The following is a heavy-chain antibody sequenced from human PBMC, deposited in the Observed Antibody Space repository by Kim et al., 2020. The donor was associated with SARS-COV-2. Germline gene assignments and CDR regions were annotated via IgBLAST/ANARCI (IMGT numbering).Heavy chain of an antibody. CDR3: ASSYLITIFGVVIGKRRVNRDGMDV. J-gene: IGHJ6*02. D-gene: IGHD3-3*01. V-gene: IGHV3-30-3*01. Sequence: GGSLRLSCAASGFTFSSYAMHWVRQAPGKGLEWVAVISYDGSNKYYADSVKGRFTISRDNSKNTLYLQMNSLRAEDTAVYYCASSYLITIFGVVIGKRRVNRDGMDVWGQGTTVTVSS. CDR2: ISYDGSNK. CDR1: GFTFSSYA.